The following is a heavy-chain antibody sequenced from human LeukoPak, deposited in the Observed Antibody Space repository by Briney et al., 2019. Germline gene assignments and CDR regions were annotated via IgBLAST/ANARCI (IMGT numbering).Heavy chain of an antibody. Sequence: GESLRLSCAASGFTFSSYEMNWVRQAPGKGLEWVSYISSSGSTIYYADSVKGRFTISRDNAKNSLYLQMNSLRAEDTAVYYCARAYGDYYYYYGMDVWGQGTTVTVSS. J-gene: IGHJ6*02. CDR3: ARAYGDYYYYYGMDV. D-gene: IGHD4-17*01. V-gene: IGHV3-48*03. CDR2: ISSSGSTI. CDR1: GFTFSSYE.